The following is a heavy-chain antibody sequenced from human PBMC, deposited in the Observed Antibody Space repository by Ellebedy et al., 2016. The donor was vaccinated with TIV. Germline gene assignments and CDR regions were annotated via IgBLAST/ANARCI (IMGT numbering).Heavy chain of an antibody. CDR3: ARHSLPRDPMDV. CDR2: IIPSDSYA. J-gene: IGHJ6*02. V-gene: IGHV5-10-1*01. D-gene: IGHD2-21*01. CDR1: GYSFTSYW. Sequence: KVSCKGSGYSFTSYWISWVRQLPGKGLEWMGRIIPSDSYANYSPSFEGHVTISADKSINTAYLQWSSLKAADTAMYYWARHSLPRDPMDVWGQGTTVSVS.